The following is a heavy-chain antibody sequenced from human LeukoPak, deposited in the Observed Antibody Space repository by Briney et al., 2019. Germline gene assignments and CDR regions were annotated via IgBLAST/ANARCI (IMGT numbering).Heavy chain of an antibody. V-gene: IGHV3-48*03. CDR1: GFTFSSYE. CDR2: ISSSGSTI. J-gene: IGHJ4*02. CDR3: ARDVGGHDSDY. Sequence: GGSLRLSCAASGFTFSSYEMNWVRQAPGKGLEWVSYISSSGSTIYYADSVKGRFTISRDNAKNSLYLQMNSLRAEDTAVYYCARDVGGHDSDYWGQGTLVTVSS. D-gene: IGHD5-12*01.